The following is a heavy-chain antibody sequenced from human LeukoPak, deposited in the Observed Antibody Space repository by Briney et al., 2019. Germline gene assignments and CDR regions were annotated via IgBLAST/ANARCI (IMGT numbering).Heavy chain of an antibody. J-gene: IGHJ6*03. CDR2: ITGSGINT. D-gene: IGHD2-15*01. CDR1: GFTFSSYA. Sequence: PGGSLRLSCAASGFTFSSYAMSWVRQAPGKGLEWVSGITGSGINTQSADSMKGRFTISRDNSKNMLSLQMDSLRAEDTAVYYCATHPYCSGGSCQLNYYYYIDVWGKGTTVTVSS. V-gene: IGHV3-23*01. CDR3: ATHPYCSGGSCQLNYYYYIDV.